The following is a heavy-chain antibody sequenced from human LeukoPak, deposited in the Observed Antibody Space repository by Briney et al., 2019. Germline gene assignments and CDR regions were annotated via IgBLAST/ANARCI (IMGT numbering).Heavy chain of an antibody. V-gene: IGHV4-59*01. CDR3: ARDRRGYYDSSGYYNDAFDV. CDR1: GGSISNYY. D-gene: IGHD3-22*01. Sequence: SETLSLTCTVSGGSISNYYWSWIRQPPGKGLEWIGYIYYSGSANYNPSLKSRVTISVDTSNNQFSLKLSSVTAADTAVYYCARDRRGYYDSSGYYNDAFDVWGQGTMVTVSS. CDR2: IYYSGSA. J-gene: IGHJ3*01.